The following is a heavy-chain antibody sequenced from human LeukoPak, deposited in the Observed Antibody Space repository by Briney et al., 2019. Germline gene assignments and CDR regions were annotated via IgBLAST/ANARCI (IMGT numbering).Heavy chain of an antibody. CDR3: ASNYYDSSGYYGPFDY. CDR2: INAGNGNT. CDR1: GYTFTSYA. Sequence: GASVKVSCKASGYTFTSYAMHWVRQAPGQRLEWMGWINAGNGNTKYSQEFQGRVTITRDTSASTAYMELSSLRSEDMAVYYCASNYYDSSGYYGPFDYWGQGTLVTVSS. V-gene: IGHV1-3*03. J-gene: IGHJ4*02. D-gene: IGHD3-22*01.